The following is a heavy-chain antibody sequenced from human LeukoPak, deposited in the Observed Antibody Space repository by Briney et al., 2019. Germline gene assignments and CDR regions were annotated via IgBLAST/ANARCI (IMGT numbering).Heavy chain of an antibody. J-gene: IGHJ4*02. Sequence: GGSLRLSCAASGFTFGNYWMHWVRQAPGKGLVWASRVSVDGSHASYADSVKGRFTISRDNAKNTLYLQMNSLRAEDTAVFYCGRGISGVPPAIDCWGQGTLVTVSS. CDR2: VSVDGSHA. CDR3: GRGISGVPPAIDC. D-gene: IGHD2-8*01. CDR1: GFTFGNYW. V-gene: IGHV3-74*01.